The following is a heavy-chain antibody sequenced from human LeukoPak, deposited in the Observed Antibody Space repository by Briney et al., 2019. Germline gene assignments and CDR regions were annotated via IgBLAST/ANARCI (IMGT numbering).Heavy chain of an antibody. V-gene: IGHV1-18*01. J-gene: IGHJ5*02. CDR2: ISAYNGNT. Sequence: ASVKVSCKASGYTFTSYGISWVRQAPGQGLEWMGWISAYNGNTNYAQKLQGRVTMTTDTSTSTAYMELRSLRSDDTAVYYCARDERITMVRGVRVNWSDPWGQGTLVTVSS. D-gene: IGHD3-10*01. CDR3: ARDERITMVRGVRVNWSDP. CDR1: GYTFTSYG.